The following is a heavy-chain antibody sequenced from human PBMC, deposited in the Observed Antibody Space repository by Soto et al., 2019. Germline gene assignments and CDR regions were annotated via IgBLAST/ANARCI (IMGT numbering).Heavy chain of an antibody. CDR1: GFTFSSYS. CDR2: ISSSSSTI. D-gene: IGHD2-15*01. Sequence: GGSLRLSCAASGFTFSSYSVNWVRQAPGKGLEWVSYISSSSSTIYYADSVKGRFTISRDNAKNSLYLQMNSLRAEDTAVYYCARYCSGGSCPDAFDIWGQGTMVTV. CDR3: ARYCSGGSCPDAFDI. J-gene: IGHJ3*02. V-gene: IGHV3-48*01.